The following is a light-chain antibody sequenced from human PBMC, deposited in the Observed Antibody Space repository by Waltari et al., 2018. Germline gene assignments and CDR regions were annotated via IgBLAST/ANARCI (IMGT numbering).Light chain of an antibody. CDR1: QSVSSN. V-gene: IGKV3-15*01. J-gene: IGKJ2*01. Sequence: IVMTQSPANLSVSPGERADISYRTSQSVSSNLAWYQQKHGQAPSLLIYGASTRATGIPARFSGSGSGTEFTLTISSLQSEDFAVYYCQHYNNWPPGYTFGQGTKLEIK. CDR3: QHYNNWPPGYT. CDR2: GAS.